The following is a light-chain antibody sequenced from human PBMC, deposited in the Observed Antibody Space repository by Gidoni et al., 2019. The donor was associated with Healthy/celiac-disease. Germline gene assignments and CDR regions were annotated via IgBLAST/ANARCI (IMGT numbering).Light chain of an antibody. V-gene: IGKV1-39*01. Sequence: DIKMTTSPSSLSASVGDIVTITCRSSQSISSYLNWYQQKPGKATKLLIYAASSLQSGVPSRFSGSVSGTEFTLTISSLQTEDFATYYCQQSYSTSWTFGQGTKVEIK. CDR2: AAS. CDR3: QQSYSTSWT. CDR1: QSISSY. J-gene: IGKJ1*01.